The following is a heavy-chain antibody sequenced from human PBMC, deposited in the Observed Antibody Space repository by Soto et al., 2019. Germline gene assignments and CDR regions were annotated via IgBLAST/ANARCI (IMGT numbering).Heavy chain of an antibody. CDR2: FDPEDGET. Sequence: ASVKVSCKVAGYTLTELSMHWVRQAPGKGLEWMGGFDPEDGETIYAQKFQGRVTMTEDTSTDTAYMELSSLRSEDTAVYYCATDPVVVPAAIKWFDPWGQGTLVTVSS. V-gene: IGHV1-24*01. D-gene: IGHD2-2*02. J-gene: IGHJ5*02. CDR1: GYTLTELS. CDR3: ATDPVVVPAAIKWFDP.